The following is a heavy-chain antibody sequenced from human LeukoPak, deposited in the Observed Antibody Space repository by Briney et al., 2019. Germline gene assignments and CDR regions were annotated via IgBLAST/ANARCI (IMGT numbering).Heavy chain of an antibody. Sequence: GSLGLSCATAGFTFSTFGIHWVRQTPGKGLEWAAAIQSDGSKQYYGDSVKGRFTISRDSSKNTVYLQVNSLRDGDTAVYYCARDVDTSSHSSQLDPWGQGTLVTVSS. D-gene: IGHD5-18*01. CDR2: IQSDGSKQ. CDR3: ARDVDTSSHSSQLDP. CDR1: GFTFSTFG. V-gene: IGHV3-33*01. J-gene: IGHJ5*02.